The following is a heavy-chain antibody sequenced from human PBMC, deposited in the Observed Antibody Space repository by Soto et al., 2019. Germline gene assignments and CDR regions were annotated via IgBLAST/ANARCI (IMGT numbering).Heavy chain of an antibody. CDR1: GGSISNNRW. Sequence: LEQPSGTLSLTCAVSGGSISNNRWWTWVRQAPGKGLEWIGEIHDRGSTNYNLSLKSRATVSIDRSKNQFSLEMRAVTAADTAVYYCAGQWAAGYGAFDPWGQGTLVTVSS. CDR3: AGQWAAGYGAFDP. CDR2: IHDRGST. V-gene: IGHV4-4*02. D-gene: IGHD3-9*01. J-gene: IGHJ5*02.